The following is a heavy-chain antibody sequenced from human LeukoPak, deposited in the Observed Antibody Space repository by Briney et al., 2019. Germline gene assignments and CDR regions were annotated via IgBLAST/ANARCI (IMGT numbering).Heavy chain of an antibody. J-gene: IGHJ3*02. V-gene: IGHV4-39*01. Sequence: KASETLSLTCTVSGGSIGSSSYYWGWIRRPPVKGLEWIGNIYYSGSTYYNPSLRSRVTISVDTSKNQFSLKLSPVTAADTAVYYCARIPTNAVPAAHNGFDIWGQGTMLTVSS. CDR1: GGSIGSSSYY. CDR3: ARIPTNAVPAAHNGFDI. CDR2: IYYSGST. D-gene: IGHD2-2*01.